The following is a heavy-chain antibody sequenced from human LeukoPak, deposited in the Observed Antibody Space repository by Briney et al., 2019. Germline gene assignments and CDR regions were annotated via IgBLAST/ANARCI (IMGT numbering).Heavy chain of an antibody. CDR3: ARGDSGSCFSDAFDI. J-gene: IGHJ3*02. CDR2: INPNSGGT. V-gene: IGHV1-2*02. CDR1: GYTFTGYY. D-gene: IGHD1-26*01. Sequence: ASVKVSCKASGYTFTGYYMHWVRQAPGQGLEWMGWINPNSGGTNYAQKFQGRVTMTRDTSISTAYMELSRLKSDDTAVYYCARGDSGSCFSDAFDIWGQGTMVTVSS.